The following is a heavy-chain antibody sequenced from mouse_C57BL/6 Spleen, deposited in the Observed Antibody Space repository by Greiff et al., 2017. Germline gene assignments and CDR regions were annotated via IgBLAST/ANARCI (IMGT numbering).Heavy chain of an antibody. V-gene: IGHV1-19*01. CDR1: GYTFTDYY. Sequence: VQLQQSGPVLVKPGASVKMSCKASGYTFTDYYMNWVKQSHGKSLEWIGVINPYNGGTSYNQKFKGKATLTVDKSSSTAYMELNSLTSEDSAVYYCASRYSWFAYWGQGTLVTVSA. CDR2: INPYNGGT. D-gene: IGHD1-1*01. J-gene: IGHJ3*01. CDR3: ASRYSWFAY.